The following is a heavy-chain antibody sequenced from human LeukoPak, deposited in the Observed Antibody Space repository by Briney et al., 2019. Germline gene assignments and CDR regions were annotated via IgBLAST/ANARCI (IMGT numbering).Heavy chain of an antibody. V-gene: IGHV3-30*04. Sequence: GRSLRLSCAASGFNFSDYAMHWVRQAPGKGLDWVAVVSYDGRITYYADSVEGRFTISRDNAKNSLYLQMNSLRAEDTAVYYCARGWDLLTYWGQGTLVTVSS. CDR2: VSYDGRIT. CDR1: GFNFSDYA. CDR3: ARGWDLLTY. J-gene: IGHJ4*02. D-gene: IGHD1-26*01.